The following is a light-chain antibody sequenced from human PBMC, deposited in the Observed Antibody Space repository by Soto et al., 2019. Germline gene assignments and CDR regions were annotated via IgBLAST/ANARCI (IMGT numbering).Light chain of an antibody. CDR3: QQSYSSRP. CDR1: QSISSY. V-gene: IGKV1-39*01. CDR2: TAS. J-gene: IGKJ1*01. Sequence: DIQMTQSPSSLSASVGDRVTITCRASQSISSYLNWYQQKPGKAPKLLIYTASSLQSGVPSRFSGSGYGTEFTLTISSLQPEDFATYYCQQSYSSRPFGQGTKVEIK.